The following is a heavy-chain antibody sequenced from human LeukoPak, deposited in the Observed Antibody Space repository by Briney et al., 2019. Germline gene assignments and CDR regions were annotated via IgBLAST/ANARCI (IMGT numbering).Heavy chain of an antibody. Sequence: SETLSLTCTVSGGSTSSSSYYWGWIRQPPGKGLEWIGSIYYSGSTYYNPSLKSRVTISVDTSKNQFPLKLSSVTAADTAVYYCARHVVGSGSYYDYWGQGTLVTVSS. D-gene: IGHD3-10*01. CDR1: GGSTSSSSYY. CDR2: IYYSGST. V-gene: IGHV4-39*01. J-gene: IGHJ4*02. CDR3: ARHVVGSGSYYDY.